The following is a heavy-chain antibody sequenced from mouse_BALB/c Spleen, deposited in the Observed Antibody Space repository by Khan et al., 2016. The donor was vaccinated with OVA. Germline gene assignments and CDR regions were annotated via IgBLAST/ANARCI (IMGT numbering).Heavy chain of an antibody. CDR1: GYSITSGYG. Sequence: EVKLEESGPGLVKPSQSLSLTCTVTGYSITSGYGWNWIRQFPGNKLGWMGYISYSGSTNYNPSLKSRISITRDTSKNQFFLQLNSVTTEDTATXYCARTARIKYWGQGTTLTVSS. D-gene: IGHD1-2*01. CDR2: ISYSGST. J-gene: IGHJ2*01. V-gene: IGHV3-2*02. CDR3: ARTARIKY.